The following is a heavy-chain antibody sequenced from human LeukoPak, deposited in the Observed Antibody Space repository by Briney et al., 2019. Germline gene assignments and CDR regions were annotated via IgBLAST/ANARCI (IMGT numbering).Heavy chain of an antibody. CDR3: ARSDTAMGTGDYFDY. CDR2: ISSSSSYI. V-gene: IGHV3-21*01. D-gene: IGHD5-18*01. Sequence: GGSLRLSCAASGFTFSSYSMNWVRQAPGKGLEWVSSISSSSSYIYYADSVKGRFTISRDNAKNSLYLQMNSLRAEDTAVYYCARSDTAMGTGDYFDYWGQGTLVTVSS. CDR1: GFTFSSYS. J-gene: IGHJ4*02.